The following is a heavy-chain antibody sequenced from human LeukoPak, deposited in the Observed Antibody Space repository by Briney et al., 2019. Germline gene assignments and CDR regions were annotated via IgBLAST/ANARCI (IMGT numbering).Heavy chain of an antibody. J-gene: IGHJ4*02. Sequence: PGGSLRLSCAASGFTFSSYSMDWVRQAPGKGLEWVSSISSSSTYIYYADSVKGRFTISRDNAKNSLYLQVNSLRAEDTAVYYCARGTLTTFDYWGQGALVIVSS. CDR2: ISSSSTYI. V-gene: IGHV3-21*01. D-gene: IGHD4-17*01. CDR1: GFTFSSYS. CDR3: ARGTLTTFDY.